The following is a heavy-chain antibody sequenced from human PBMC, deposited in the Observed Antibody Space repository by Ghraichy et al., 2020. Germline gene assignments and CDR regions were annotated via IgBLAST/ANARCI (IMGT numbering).Heavy chain of an antibody. D-gene: IGHD5-18*01. V-gene: IGHV3-21*01. J-gene: IGHJ3*02. CDR3: AGGSQLAMDDAFDI. CDR1: GFTFSSYS. CDR2: ISSSSSYI. Sequence: GGSLRLSCAASGFTFSSYSMNWVRQAPGKGLEWVSSISSSSSYIYYADSVKGRFTISRDNAKNSLYLQMNSLRAEDTAVYYCAGGSQLAMDDAFDIWGQGTMVTVSS.